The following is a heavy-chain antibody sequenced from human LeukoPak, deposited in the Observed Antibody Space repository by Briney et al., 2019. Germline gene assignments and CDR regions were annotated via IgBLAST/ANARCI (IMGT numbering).Heavy chain of an antibody. CDR1: GYTFTSYG. CDR3: ARRSSATGKYYYYYYGMDV. CDR2: ISAYNGNT. D-gene: IGHD6-19*01. V-gene: IGHV1-18*01. J-gene: IGHJ6*02. Sequence: GASVKVSCKASGYTFTSYGISWVRQAPGQGLEWMGWISAYNGNTNYAQKLQGRVTMTTDTSTSTAYMELRSLRSDDTAVYYCARRSSATGKYYYYYYGMDVWGQGTTVTVSS.